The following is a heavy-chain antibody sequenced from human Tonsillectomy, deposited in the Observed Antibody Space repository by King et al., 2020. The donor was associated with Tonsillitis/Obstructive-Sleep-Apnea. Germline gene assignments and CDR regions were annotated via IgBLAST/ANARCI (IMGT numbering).Heavy chain of an antibody. D-gene: IGHD5-24*01. Sequence: VQLVESGGGVVQPGRSLRLSCAASGFTFSSYGMHWVRQAPGKGLEWVAIIWYDGSNKYYTDSVKGRFTISRDNSKNTLYLQMNSLRAEDTAVYYCARIEEGYWGQGPLVTVSS. CDR2: IWYDGSNK. J-gene: IGHJ4*02. CDR1: GFTFSSYG. CDR3: ARIEEGY. V-gene: IGHV3-33*01.